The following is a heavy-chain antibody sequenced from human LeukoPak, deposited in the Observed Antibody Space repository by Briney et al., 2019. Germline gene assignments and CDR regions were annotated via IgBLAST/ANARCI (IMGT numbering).Heavy chain of an antibody. D-gene: IGHD6-13*01. CDR1: GGSISSSSYY. J-gene: IGHJ6*02. CDR2: IYYSGST. V-gene: IGHV4-39*01. Sequence: PSETLSLTCTVSGGSISSSSYYWGWIRQPPGKGLEWIGSIYYSGSTYYNPSLKSRVTISVDTSKNQFSLKLSSVTAADTAVYYCARIYSPSIAAAGMMWGDPYYYYYGMDVWGQGTTVTVSS. CDR3: ARIYSPSIAAAGMMWGDPYYYYYGMDV.